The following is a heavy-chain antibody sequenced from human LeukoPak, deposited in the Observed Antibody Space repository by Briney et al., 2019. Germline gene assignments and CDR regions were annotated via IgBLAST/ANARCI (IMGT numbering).Heavy chain of an antibody. D-gene: IGHD3-22*01. V-gene: IGHV3-64D*06. Sequence: GGSLRLSCSASGLTFRSYAMHWVRQAPGKGLECVSGITGNGGGTFCADSVKGRFTISRDNFKNTLYLQMSSLRAEDTAVYYCAKGSSYFHDSSDYRLDYWGQGTLVTVSS. J-gene: IGHJ4*02. CDR1: GLTFRSYA. CDR2: ITGNGGGT. CDR3: AKGSSYFHDSSDYRLDY.